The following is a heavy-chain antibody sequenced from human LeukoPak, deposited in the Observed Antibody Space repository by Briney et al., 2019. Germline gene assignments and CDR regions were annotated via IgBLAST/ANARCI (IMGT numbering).Heavy chain of an antibody. CDR1: GGSISSYY. V-gene: IGHV4-59*01. Sequence: SETLSLTCTVSGGSISSYYWSWIRQPPGKGLEWIGYIYYSGSTNYNPSLKSRVTISVDTSKNQFSLKLSSVTAADTAVYYCARDLRSYSSSEYYYYGMDVWGQGTTVTVS. CDR2: IYYSGST. CDR3: ARDLRSYSSSEYYYYGMDV. J-gene: IGHJ6*02. D-gene: IGHD6-6*01.